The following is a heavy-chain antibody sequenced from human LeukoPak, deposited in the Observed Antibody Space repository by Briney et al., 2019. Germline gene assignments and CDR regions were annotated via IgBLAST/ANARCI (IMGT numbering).Heavy chain of an antibody. D-gene: IGHD6-19*01. V-gene: IGHV3-74*01. CDR3: TSFGRQWLDWY. CDR1: GFTFSRYW. CDR2: NNSDGSST. Sequence: GESLKISCATSGFTFSRYWMHWVRQAPGKGLVWVSRNNSDGSSTSYADSVKGRFTISRDSAKNTLYLQMNSLRAEDTAVYYCTSFGRQWLDWYWGQGTLVTVAS. J-gene: IGHJ4*02.